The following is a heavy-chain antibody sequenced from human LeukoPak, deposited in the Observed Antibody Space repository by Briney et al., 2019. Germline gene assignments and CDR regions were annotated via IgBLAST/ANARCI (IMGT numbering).Heavy chain of an antibody. CDR2: ISSGSGSTI. V-gene: IGHV3-48*04. CDR1: GFTFSSRDW. D-gene: IGHD5-18*01. CDR3: ARKRGYTYGKDL. J-gene: IGHJ5*02. Sequence: GGSLRLSCVASGFTFSSRDWMTWVRLAPGRGLEGVAYISSGSGSTISYADSGRGRFIISRDNARDSVYLQMNSLRVDDTAVYYCARKRGYTYGKDLWGQGTLVTVAS.